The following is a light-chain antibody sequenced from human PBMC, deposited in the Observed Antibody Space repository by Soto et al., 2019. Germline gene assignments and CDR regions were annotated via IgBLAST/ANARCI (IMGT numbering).Light chain of an antibody. CDR3: QSYDSSLSAVV. Sequence: QSVLTQPPSVSGAPGQRVTISCTGSSSNIGAGYDVHWYQQLPGTAPKLLIYVNNNRLSGVPDRFSGSKSGTSASLAITGLQAEDEADYYCQSYDSSLSAVVFGGGTKLTVL. CDR2: VNN. J-gene: IGLJ2*01. V-gene: IGLV1-40*01. CDR1: SSNIGAGYD.